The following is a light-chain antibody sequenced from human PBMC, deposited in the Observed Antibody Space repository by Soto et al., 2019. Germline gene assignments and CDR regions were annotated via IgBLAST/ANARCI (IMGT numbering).Light chain of an antibody. J-gene: IGKJ3*01. Sequence: EIVLTQSPGTLSLSPGERATLSCRASQTVSSTYLAWYQQKPGQAPRLLIYGASSRATGIPDRFSGSGSGTDFTLTISRLEPEDFAVYYCQQYDSSPSFTFGPGIKVEIK. V-gene: IGKV3-20*01. CDR1: QTVSSTY. CDR3: QQYDSSPSFT. CDR2: GAS.